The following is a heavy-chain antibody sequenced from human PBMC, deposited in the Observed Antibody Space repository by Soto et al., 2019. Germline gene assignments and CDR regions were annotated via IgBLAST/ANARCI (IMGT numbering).Heavy chain of an antibody. CDR1: GLTFSSSS. CDR2: ISSSSSTI. D-gene: IGHD3-22*01. CDR3: ARFKYYYDSSGHEIDY. Sequence: GGSLRLSCAASGLTFSSSSMNWVRQAPGKGLEWVSYISSSSSTIYYADSVRGRFTISRDNAKNSLYLQMNSLRAEDTAVYYCARFKYYYDSSGHEIDYWGQGILVTVSS. V-gene: IGHV3-48*01. J-gene: IGHJ4*02.